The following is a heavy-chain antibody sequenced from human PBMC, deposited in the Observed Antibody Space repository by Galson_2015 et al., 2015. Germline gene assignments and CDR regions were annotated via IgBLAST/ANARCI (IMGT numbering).Heavy chain of an antibody. CDR2: ISSSSSTI. V-gene: IGHV3-48*02. Sequence: SLRLSRAASGFTFSSYSMNWVRQAPGKGLEWVSYISSSSSTIYYADSVKGRFTISRDNAKNSLYLQMNSLRDEDTAVYYCARDTESGSGSYYNYYFDYWGQGTLVTVSS. D-gene: IGHD3-10*01. CDR3: ARDTESGSGSYYNYYFDY. CDR1: GFTFSSYS. J-gene: IGHJ4*02.